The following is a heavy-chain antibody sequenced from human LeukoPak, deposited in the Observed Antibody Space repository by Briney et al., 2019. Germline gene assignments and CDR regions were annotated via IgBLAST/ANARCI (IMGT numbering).Heavy chain of an antibody. D-gene: IGHD6-19*01. J-gene: IGHJ4*02. CDR3: AREMAVAAKILDY. Sequence: GGSLRLSCAASGFTFSSYWMHWVRQAPGKGLVWVSRINSDGSSTSYADSVKGRFTTSRDNAKNTLYLQMNSLRAEDTAVYYCAREMAVAAKILDYWGQGTLVTVSS. CDR2: INSDGSST. CDR1: GFTFSSYW. V-gene: IGHV3-74*01.